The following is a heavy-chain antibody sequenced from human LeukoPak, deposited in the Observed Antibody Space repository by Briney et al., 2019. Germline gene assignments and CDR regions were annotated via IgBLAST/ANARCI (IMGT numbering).Heavy chain of an antibody. D-gene: IGHD6-19*01. CDR1: GFPFSAYY. Sequence: ASVKLSCKASGFPFSAYYMHGGRQAPGEGLEWMGWINPQSRGTHYAQTFQGRVSITRDTSITTAYMELSRLTSGDTPLYCCARNIGVGRNGGLWGQGNLVSVS. J-gene: IGHJ4*02. V-gene: IGHV1-2*02. CDR3: ARNIGVGRNGGL. CDR2: INPQSRGT.